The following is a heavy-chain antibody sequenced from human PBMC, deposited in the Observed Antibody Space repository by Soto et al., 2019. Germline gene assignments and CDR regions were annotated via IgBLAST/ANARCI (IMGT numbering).Heavy chain of an antibody. CDR1: GYTFTSYA. D-gene: IGHD3-3*01. J-gene: IGHJ5*02. V-gene: IGHV1-3*01. CDR3: ARDQERITIFGVAFDP. Sequence: QVQLVQSGAEVKKPGASVKVSCKASGYTFTSYAMHWVRQAPGQRLEWMGWINAGNGNTKYSQKFQGRVTITRDTSASTAYMELGSLRSEDTAVYYCARDQERITIFGVAFDPWGQGTLVTVSS. CDR2: INAGNGNT.